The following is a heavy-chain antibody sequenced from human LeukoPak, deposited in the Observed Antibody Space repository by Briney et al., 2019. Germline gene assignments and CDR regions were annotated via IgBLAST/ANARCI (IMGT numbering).Heavy chain of an antibody. CDR2: INHSGST. D-gene: IGHD2-15*01. Sequence: SETLSLTCAVYGGSFSGYYWSWIRQPPGKGLEWIGEINHSGSTNYNPSLKSRVTISVDTSKTQFSVNLSSGTAEDTAVDYCARAGKGRWSDYYYYGIDFWGQGTTVTVSS. V-gene: IGHV4-34*01. J-gene: IGHJ6*02. CDR3: ARAGKGRWSDYYYYGIDF. CDR1: GGSFSGYY.